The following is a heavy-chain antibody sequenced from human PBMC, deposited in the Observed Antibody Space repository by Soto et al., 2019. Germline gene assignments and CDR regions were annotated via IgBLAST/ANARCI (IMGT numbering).Heavy chain of an antibody. V-gene: IGHV4-31*03. D-gene: IGHD6-19*01. CDR3: ARDGIAVAGYYYYGMDV. J-gene: IGHJ6*02. CDR2: IYYSGST. Sequence: PSDTLSLTCTVSGGAIRCRGSSCRWIRQHPGKGLEWIGDIYYSGSTYYNPSLKSRVTISVDTSKNQFSLKLSSVTAADTAVYYCARDGIAVAGYYYYGMDVWGQGTTVTVSS. CDR1: GGAIRCRGSS.